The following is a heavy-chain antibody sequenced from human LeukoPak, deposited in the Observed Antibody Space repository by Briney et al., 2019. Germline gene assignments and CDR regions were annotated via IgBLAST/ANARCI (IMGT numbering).Heavy chain of an antibody. Sequence: ASVKASCKASGYTFTSYAMHWVRQAPGQRLEWMGWINAGNGNTKYSQKFQGRVTITRDTSASTAYMELSSPRSEDTAVYYCARAPTDRYYYDSSGYYNGPYYYYGMDVWGQGTLVTVSS. CDR2: INAGNGNT. J-gene: IGHJ6*02. CDR3: ARAPTDRYYYDSSGYYNGPYYYYGMDV. V-gene: IGHV1-3*01. D-gene: IGHD3-22*01. CDR1: GYTFTSYA.